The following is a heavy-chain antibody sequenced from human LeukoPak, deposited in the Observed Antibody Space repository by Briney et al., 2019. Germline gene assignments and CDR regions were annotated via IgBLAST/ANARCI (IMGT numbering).Heavy chain of an antibody. J-gene: IGHJ3*02. CDR3: ARDREYSSSLVAFDI. D-gene: IGHD6-6*01. CDR1: GYSFSSGYY. V-gene: IGHV4-38-2*02. Sequence: SETLSLTCTVFGYSFSSGYYWGWIRQPPGKGLEWIGSIYHSGSNYYNPSLKSRVTISVDTSKNQFSLRLSSVTAADTAVYYCARDREYSSSLVAFDIWGQGTMVTVSS. CDR2: IYHSGSN.